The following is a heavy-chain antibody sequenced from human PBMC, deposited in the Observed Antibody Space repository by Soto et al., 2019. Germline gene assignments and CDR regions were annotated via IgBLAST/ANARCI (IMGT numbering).Heavy chain of an antibody. V-gene: IGHV3-33*01. CDR1: GFTFSSYG. Sequence: GGSLRLSCAASGFTFSSYGMHWVRQAPGKGLEWVAVIWYDGSNKYYAESVKGRFTISRGNSKNTLYLQMNSLRAEDTAVYYCARDSHVGSGWQLTAGYWGQGTLVTVSS. CDR3: ARDSHVGSGWQLTAGY. J-gene: IGHJ4*02. CDR2: IWYDGSNK. D-gene: IGHD6-19*01.